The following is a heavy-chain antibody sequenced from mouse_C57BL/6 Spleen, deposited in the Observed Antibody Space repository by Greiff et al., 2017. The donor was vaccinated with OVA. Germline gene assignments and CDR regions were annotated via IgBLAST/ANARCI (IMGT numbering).Heavy chain of an antibody. CDR1: GYTFTSYW. CDR3: ARDTTGDY. J-gene: IGHJ2*01. Sequence: QVQLQQPGAELVMPGASVKLSCKASGYTFTSYWMHWVKQRPGQGLEWIGEIDPSDSYTNYNQKFKGKSTLTVEKSYSKAYMQLSSLTSEDSALYYCARDTTGDYWGQGTTLTVSS. V-gene: IGHV1-69*01. D-gene: IGHD1-1*01. CDR2: IDPSDSYT.